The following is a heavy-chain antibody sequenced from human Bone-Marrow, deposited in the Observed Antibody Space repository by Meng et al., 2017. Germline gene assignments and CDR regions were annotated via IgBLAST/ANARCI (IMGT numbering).Heavy chain of an antibody. CDR3: ARDLYSSYYWFDP. D-gene: IGHD6-6*01. CDR1: GFTFSTYW. CDR2: INTNGNST. J-gene: IGHJ5*02. Sequence: EVQLVESGGGLVQPGGSLRLSCAASGFTFSTYWMHWVRQAPGKGLVWVSRINTNGNSTRYADSVKGRFTISRDNVKNTLYLQMNSLRAEDTAVYYCARDLYSSYYWFDPWGQGTLVTVSS. V-gene: IGHV3-74*01.